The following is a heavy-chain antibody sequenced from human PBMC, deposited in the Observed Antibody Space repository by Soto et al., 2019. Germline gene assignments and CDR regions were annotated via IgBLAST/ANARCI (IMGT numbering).Heavy chain of an antibody. CDR3: AKDRREWLGNYYFAY. D-gene: IGHD6-19*01. CDR1: GLTFSSYG. J-gene: IGHJ4*02. CDR2: ISYDGSNK. V-gene: IGHV3-30*18. Sequence: GGSLRLSCAASGLTFSSYGMHWVRQAPGKGLEWVAVISYDGSNKYYADSVKGRFTISRDNSKNTLYLQMNSLRAEDTAVYYCAKDRREWLGNYYFAYWGQGTLVTVSS.